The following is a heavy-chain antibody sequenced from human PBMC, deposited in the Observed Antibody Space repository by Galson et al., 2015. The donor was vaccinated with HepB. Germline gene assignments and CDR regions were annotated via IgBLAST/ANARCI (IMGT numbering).Heavy chain of an antibody. V-gene: IGHV4-39*01. CDR1: GGSISSSSYY. Sequence: SETLSLTCTVSGGSISSSSYYWGWIRQPPGKGLEWIGSIYYSGSTYYNPSLKGRVTISVDTSKNQFSLKLSSVTAADTAVYYCARREAGGQCFDPWGQGTLVTVSS. J-gene: IGHJ5*02. D-gene: IGHD3-16*01. CDR2: IYYSGST. CDR3: ARREAGGQCFDP.